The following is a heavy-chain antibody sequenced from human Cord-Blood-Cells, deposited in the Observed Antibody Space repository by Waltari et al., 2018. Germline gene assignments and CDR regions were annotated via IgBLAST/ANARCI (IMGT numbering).Heavy chain of an antibody. CDR1: GYTFTSYA. Sequence: QVQLVQSGAEVKKPGASVKVSCKASGYTFTSYAMHWVRQAPGQRLEWMGWINAGNGNTRYSQKFQGRFTITRDTTASTAYMELSSLRSEDTAVYYCASDNSVADLNWVDPWGQGTLVTVSS. CDR2: INAGNGNT. V-gene: IGHV1-3*01. J-gene: IGHJ5*02. CDR3: ASDNSVADLNWVDP. D-gene: IGHD6-19*01.